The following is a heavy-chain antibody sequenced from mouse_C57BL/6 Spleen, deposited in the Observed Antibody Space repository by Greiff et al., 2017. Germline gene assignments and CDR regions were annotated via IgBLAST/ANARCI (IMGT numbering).Heavy chain of an antibody. J-gene: IGHJ3*01. CDR1: GYTFTSYG. CDR3: AGTAQATWAY. Sequence: VQLQQPGAELARPGASVKMSCKASGYTFTSYGISWVKQRTGQGLEWIGEIYPRSGNTYYNEKFKGKATLTVDKSSSTAYMELRSLTSEDSAVYFCAGTAQATWAYWGQGTLVTVSA. CDR2: IYPRSGNT. V-gene: IGHV1-81*01. D-gene: IGHD3-2*02.